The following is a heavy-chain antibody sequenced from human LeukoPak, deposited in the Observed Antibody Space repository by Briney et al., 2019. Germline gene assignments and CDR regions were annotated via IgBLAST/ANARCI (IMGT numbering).Heavy chain of an antibody. Sequence: GGSLRLSCAASGFTFSSYSMTWVRQAPGKGLEGVGFIRSKAYGGTTEYAASVKGRFTISRDDSKSIAYLQMNSLKTENTAVYYCTRERSRTNSYYYDSSGYYPYWGQGTLVTVSS. CDR3: TRERSRTNSYYYDSSGYYPY. CDR1: GFTFSSYS. J-gene: IGHJ4*02. D-gene: IGHD3-22*01. V-gene: IGHV3-49*04. CDR2: IRSKAYGGTT.